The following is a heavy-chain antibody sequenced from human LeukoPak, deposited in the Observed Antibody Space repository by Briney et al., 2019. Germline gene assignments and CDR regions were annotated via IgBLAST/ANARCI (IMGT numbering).Heavy chain of an antibody. D-gene: IGHD3-16*01. CDR2: IFTSGST. J-gene: IGHJ4*02. CDR1: GGSITGYY. Sequence: PSGTLSLTCTVSGGSITGYYWSWIRQPAGKGVEWIGRIFTSGSTDYNPSLKSRVTMSVDTSKNQFSLKLSSVTAADTAVYYCARGFGREWGGEYWGQGTLVTVSS. CDR3: ARGFGREWGGEY. V-gene: IGHV4-4*07.